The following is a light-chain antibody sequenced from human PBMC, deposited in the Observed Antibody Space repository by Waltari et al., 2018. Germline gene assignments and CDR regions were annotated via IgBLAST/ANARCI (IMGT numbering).Light chain of an antibody. CDR2: WAS. V-gene: IGKV4-1*01. J-gene: IGKJ2*01. Sequence: GERATINCKSSQRVLYSSNNKNYLAWYQQQPGQPPKLLIYWASTRESGFPDRFSGSGSGTDFTLTISSLQAEDVAVYYCQQYYSTPPSFGQGTKLEIK. CDR3: QQYYSTPPS. CDR1: QRVLYSSNNKNY.